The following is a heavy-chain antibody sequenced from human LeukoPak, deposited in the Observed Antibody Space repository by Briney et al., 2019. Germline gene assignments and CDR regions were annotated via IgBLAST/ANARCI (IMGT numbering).Heavy chain of an antibody. Sequence: GESLKISCKGSGYSFTSYWIRWVGQMPGKGLEWMGRIDPSDSYTNYSPPFQGHVTISADKSISTAYLQWSSLKASDTAMYYCARLSYYDILTGYYTSYFDYWGQGTLVTVSS. J-gene: IGHJ4*02. D-gene: IGHD3-9*01. CDR3: ARLSYYDILTGYYTSYFDY. V-gene: IGHV5-10-1*01. CDR1: GYSFTSYW. CDR2: IDPSDSYT.